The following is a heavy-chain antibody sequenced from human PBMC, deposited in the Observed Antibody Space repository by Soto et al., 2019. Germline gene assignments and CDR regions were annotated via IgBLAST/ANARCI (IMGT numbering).Heavy chain of an antibody. CDR3: ARMYSSGSGWFHP. CDR1: GYFIGAGGYY. Sequence: KTSETLSLTCFVSGYFIGAGGYYWSWIRHHPGKGLEWIGSFYFSGSIIYNPSLRSRVSISGDMSTNQFSMSLTSVTAADTARYYCARMYSSGSGWFHPWGQGTLVTVSS. D-gene: IGHD6-19*01. V-gene: IGHV4-31*02. J-gene: IGHJ5*02. CDR2: FYFSGSI.